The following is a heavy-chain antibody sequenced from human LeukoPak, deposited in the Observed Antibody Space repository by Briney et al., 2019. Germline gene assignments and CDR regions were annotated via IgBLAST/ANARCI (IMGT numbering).Heavy chain of an antibody. CDR1: GGSISSSSYY. V-gene: IGHV4-39*01. J-gene: IGHJ3*02. CDR2: IYYSGST. CDR3: AVERYCSGGSCYGDAFDI. Sequence: SETLSLTCTVSGGSISSSSYYWGWLRQPPGKGLEWIGSIYYSGSTYYNPSLKSRVTISVDTSKNQFSLKLSSVTAADTAVYYCAVERYCSGGSCYGDAFDIWGQGTMVTVSS. D-gene: IGHD2-15*01.